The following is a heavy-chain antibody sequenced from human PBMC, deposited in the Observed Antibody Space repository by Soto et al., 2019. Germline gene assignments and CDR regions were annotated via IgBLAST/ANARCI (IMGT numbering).Heavy chain of an antibody. CDR1: GYTFTSYA. J-gene: IGHJ3*02. CDR3: ARDSRLQDDAFDI. Sequence: ASVKVSCKASGYTFTSYAMHWVRQAPGQRLEWMGWINAGNGNTKYSQKFQGRVTITRDTSASTAYMELSSLRSEDTAVYYCARDSRLQDDAFDIWGQRTMVTVSS. V-gene: IGHV1-3*01. CDR2: INAGNGNT.